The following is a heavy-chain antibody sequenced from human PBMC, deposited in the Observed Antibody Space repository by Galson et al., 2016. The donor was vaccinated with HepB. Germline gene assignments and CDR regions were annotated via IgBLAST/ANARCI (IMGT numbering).Heavy chain of an antibody. D-gene: IGHD3-16*02. V-gene: IGHV1-58*01. J-gene: IGHJ3*02. Sequence: SVKVSCKASGFTFSNSAVQWVRQTRGQRPEWIGWIVLGSGNTNYAQKFQERVTITRDMSTSTASMELSRLRSDDTAVYYCAAEAPGRNYDYVWENFRSYVFDIWGQGTTVTVSS. CDR1: GFTFSNSA. CDR2: IVLGSGNT. CDR3: AAEAPGRNYDYVWENFRSYVFDI.